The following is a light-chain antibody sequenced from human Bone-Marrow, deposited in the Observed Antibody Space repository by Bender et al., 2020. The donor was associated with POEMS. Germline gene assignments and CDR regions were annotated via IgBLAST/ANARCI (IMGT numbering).Light chain of an antibody. CDR1: SSDIGGYNL. CDR3: VSYTSSSTRV. Sequence: QSALTQPASVSGSPGQSITISCTGTSSDIGGYNLVSWYQQHPGKPPKFMILDVNNRPSGVSNRFSGPKSGNTASLTISGLQAEDEADYFCVSYTSSSTRVFGGGTKLTVL. J-gene: IGLJ3*02. CDR2: DVN. V-gene: IGLV2-14*03.